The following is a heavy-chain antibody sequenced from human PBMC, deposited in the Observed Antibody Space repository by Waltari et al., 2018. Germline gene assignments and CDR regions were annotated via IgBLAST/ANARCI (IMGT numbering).Heavy chain of an antibody. CDR3: ATLTTVTTIYFDL. Sequence: QVQLQESGPGLVKPSQPLSITCTVSGGSIRSGGYYWIWIRQHPGKGLEWIGYIYYSGSTYYNPSLKSRVTISVDTSKNQFSLKLSSVTAADTAVYYCATLTTVTTIYFDLWGRGTLVTVSS. D-gene: IGHD4-17*01. CDR1: GGSIRSGGYY. CDR2: IYYSGST. J-gene: IGHJ2*01. V-gene: IGHV4-31*03.